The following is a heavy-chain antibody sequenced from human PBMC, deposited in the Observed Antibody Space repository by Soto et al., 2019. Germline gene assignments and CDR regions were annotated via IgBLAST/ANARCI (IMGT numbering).Heavy chain of an antibody. J-gene: IGHJ6*02. Sequence: LRLSCAASGFTFSSYAMSWVRQAPGKGLEWVGRIRSKANSYATAYAASVKGRFTISRDDSKNTAYLQMNSLKTEDTAVYYCTRLTTVTTELYYYYHGMDVWGQGTTVTVSS. CDR2: IRSKANSYAT. CDR3: TRLTTVTTELYYYYHGMDV. D-gene: IGHD4-17*01. V-gene: IGHV3-73*01. CDR1: GFTFSSYA.